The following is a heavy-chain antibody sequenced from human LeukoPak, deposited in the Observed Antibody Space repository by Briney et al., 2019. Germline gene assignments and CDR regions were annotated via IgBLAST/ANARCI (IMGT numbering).Heavy chain of an antibody. CDR2: ISSSSSYI. V-gene: IGHV3-21*01. CDR1: GFTFSSYS. D-gene: IGHD6-19*01. J-gene: IGHJ6*02. Sequence: GGSLRLSCAASGFTFSSYSMNWVRQAPGKGLEWVSSISSSSSYIYYADSVKGRFTISRDNAKNSLYLQMNSLRAEDTAVYYCARDYRLAVYSYYGMDVWGQGTTVTVSS. CDR3: ARDYRLAVYSYYGMDV.